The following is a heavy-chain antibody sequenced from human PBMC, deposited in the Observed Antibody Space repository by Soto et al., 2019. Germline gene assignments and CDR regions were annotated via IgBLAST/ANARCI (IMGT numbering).Heavy chain of an antibody. J-gene: IGHJ3*02. D-gene: IGHD2-8*01. CDR2: ISGSGGSR. CDR3: AKDLRAYFDAFDI. CDR1: GFTFSSYA. V-gene: IGHV3-23*01. Sequence: EVQVLESGGGLVQPGGSLRLSCAASGFTFSSYAMGWVRQAPGKGLEWVPAISGSGGSRYYGDSVKGRFTISRDNSKNTVSLQMNNLRAEDTAVYYCAKDLRAYFDAFDIWGQGTMVTVSS.